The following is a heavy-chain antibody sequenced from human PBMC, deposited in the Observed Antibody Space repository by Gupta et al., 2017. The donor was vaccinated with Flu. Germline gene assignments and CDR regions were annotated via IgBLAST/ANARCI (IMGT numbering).Heavy chain of an antibody. V-gene: IGHV3-30*03. J-gene: IGHJ4*02. CDR1: GFTFSSAG. D-gene: IGHD3-16*02. Sequence: QVQLVESGGGVVQPGRSLRLSCAASGFTFSSAGMHWVRPAPGKGLEWVAVISDDGSNKYYADSVKGRFTISRDNSKNTLYLQMNSLRAEDTAVYYCARGKRGLRLGELSASFDYWGQGTLVTVSS. CDR3: ARGKRGLRLGELSASFDY. CDR2: ISDDGSNK.